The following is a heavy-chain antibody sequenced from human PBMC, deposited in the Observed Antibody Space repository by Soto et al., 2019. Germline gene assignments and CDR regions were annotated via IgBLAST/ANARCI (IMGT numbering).Heavy chain of an antibody. J-gene: IGHJ5*02. CDR1: GFTFSSYA. Sequence: GGSLRLSCAASGFTFSSYAMHWVRQAPGKGLEWVAVISYDGSNKYYADSVKGRFTISRDNSKNTLYLQMNSLRAEDTAVYYCARDRWDCTNGVCYVRDHWFDPWGQGAQVTVSS. V-gene: IGHV3-30-3*01. D-gene: IGHD2-8*01. CDR3: ARDRWDCTNGVCYVRDHWFDP. CDR2: ISYDGSNK.